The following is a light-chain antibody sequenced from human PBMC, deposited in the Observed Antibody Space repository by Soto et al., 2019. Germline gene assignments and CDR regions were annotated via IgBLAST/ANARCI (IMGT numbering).Light chain of an antibody. CDR1: SSDVGGYNY. CDR2: EVS. J-gene: IGLJ1*01. CDR3: SSYTSSSSYV. V-gene: IGLV2-14*01. Sequence: QSALTQPASVSGSLGQSITISCTETSSDVGGYNYVSWYQQHPGKAPKLMIYEVSNRPSGVSNRFSGSKSGNAASLTISGLQAEDEADYYCSSYTSSSSYVFGAGTKVTVL.